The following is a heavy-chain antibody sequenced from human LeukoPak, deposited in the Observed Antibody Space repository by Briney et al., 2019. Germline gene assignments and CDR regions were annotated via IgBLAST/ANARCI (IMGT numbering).Heavy chain of an antibody. Sequence: GGSLRLSCAASGFTFSSYAMHWVRQAPGKGLEWVSAISGSGGSTYYADSVKGRFTISRDNSKNTLYLQMNSLRAEDTAVYYCAKDHVKVGSYTYWGQGTLVTVSS. CDR3: AKDHVKVGSYTY. J-gene: IGHJ4*02. D-gene: IGHD1-26*01. CDR1: GFTFSSYA. V-gene: IGHV3-23*01. CDR2: ISGSGGST.